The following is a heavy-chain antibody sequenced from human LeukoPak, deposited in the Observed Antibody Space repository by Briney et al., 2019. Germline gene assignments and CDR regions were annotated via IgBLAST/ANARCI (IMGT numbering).Heavy chain of an antibody. Sequence: PAGSLRLSCAGSGFTFSNAWMNWVRQAPGKGLEWVCRIKSKSDGGTSDYAAPVTGRFTISRDDSTSTLYLQRNSLKLEDTGVYYCSTLWYGAWGQGTLVTVSS. CDR1: GFTFSNAW. CDR3: STLWYGA. CDR2: IKSKSDGGTS. D-gene: IGHD3-10*01. J-gene: IGHJ5*02. V-gene: IGHV3-15*01.